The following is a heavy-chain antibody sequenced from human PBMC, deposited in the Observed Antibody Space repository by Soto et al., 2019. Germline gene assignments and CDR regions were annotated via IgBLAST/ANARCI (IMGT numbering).Heavy chain of an antibody. CDR3: VRWNYGDYGRPFDY. CDR2: IYYTGRT. CDR1: GGSIRNYY. Sequence: QVQLQESGPGRVKPSETLSLTCTVSGGSIRNYYWSWIRQPPGKGLEWIGYIYYTGRTLYNPSLTSRITISVDTSKNQFSLKLTSVTAADTAVYYCVRWNYGDYGRPFDYWGQGTLVTVSS. J-gene: IGHJ4*02. D-gene: IGHD4-17*01. V-gene: IGHV4-59*01.